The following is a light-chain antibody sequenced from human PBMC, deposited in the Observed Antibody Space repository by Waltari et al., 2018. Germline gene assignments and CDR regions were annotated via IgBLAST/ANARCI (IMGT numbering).Light chain of an antibody. CDR1: HSNIGSNF. CDR3: ASWDDSLRGRV. V-gene: IGLV1-47*01. J-gene: IGLJ2*01. Sequence: QSVLTQPPSMSGTPGQRVTISCSGSHSNIGSNFVYWYHQFPEMAPRLLLFENSRRPAGVPDRFSASKAGASASRAIRGLRSEDEAHYHCASWDDSLRGRVFGGGTRLTVL. CDR2: ENS.